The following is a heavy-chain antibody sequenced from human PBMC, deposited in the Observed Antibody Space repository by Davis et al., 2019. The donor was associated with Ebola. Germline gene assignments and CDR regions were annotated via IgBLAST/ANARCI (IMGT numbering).Heavy chain of an antibody. V-gene: IGHV3-9*01. D-gene: IGHD2-2*01. J-gene: IGHJ6*02. Sequence: SLKISCAASGFTFDDYAMHWVRQAPGKGLEWVSGISWNSGSIGYADSVKGRFTISRDTAKNSLYLQMNSLRAEDTALYYCAKERYCSSTSCYARSFAISYGMDVWGQGTTVTVSS. CDR1: GFTFDDYA. CDR2: ISWNSGSI. CDR3: AKERYCSSTSCYARSFAISYGMDV.